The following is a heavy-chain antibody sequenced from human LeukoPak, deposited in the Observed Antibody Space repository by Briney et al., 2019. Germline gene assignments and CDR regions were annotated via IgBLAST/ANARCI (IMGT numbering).Heavy chain of an antibody. CDR3: AKFGGNIVVVPAAWD. J-gene: IGHJ4*02. CDR2: IRSKAYGGTT. V-gene: IGHV3-49*04. D-gene: IGHD2-2*01. CDR1: GFTFGDYA. Sequence: SGGSLRLSCTASGFTFGDYAMSWVRQAPGKGLEWVGFIRSKAYGGTTEYAASVKGRFTISRDDSKSIAYLQMNSLKAEDTAVYYCAKFGGNIVVVPAAWDWGQGTLVTVSS.